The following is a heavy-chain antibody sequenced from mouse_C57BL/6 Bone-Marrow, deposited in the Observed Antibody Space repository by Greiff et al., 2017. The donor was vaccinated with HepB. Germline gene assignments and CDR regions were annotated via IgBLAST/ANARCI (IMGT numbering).Heavy chain of an antibody. CDR1: GFTFSRFG. D-gene: IGHD2-14*01. CDR3: VREDRYDGAMDY. J-gene: IGHJ4*01. CDR2: ISSGSGTI. V-gene: IGHV5-17*02. Sequence: EVMLVESGGGLVQPGGSRKLSCAASGFTFSRFGIHWVRQAPEKGLEWVAYISSGSGTIYYVDTVKGRFTISRDNPKNTLFLQMTSLRSEDTAMYYCVREDRYDGAMDYWGQGTSVTVSS.